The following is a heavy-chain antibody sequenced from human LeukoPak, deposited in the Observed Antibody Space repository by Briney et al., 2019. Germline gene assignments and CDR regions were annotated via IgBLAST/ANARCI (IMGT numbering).Heavy chain of an antibody. J-gene: IGHJ4*02. Sequence: PGGSLRLSCAASGFTFNNYWMHWVRQAPGKGLVWVSRINSDGSSTNYADSVKGRFTISRDNAKNTLYLQINSLRAEDTAVYFCVSTDWNSVGHLVYWGQGTLVTV. CDR1: GFTFNNYW. CDR3: VSTDWNSVGHLVY. V-gene: IGHV3-74*01. CDR2: INSDGSST. D-gene: IGHD1/OR15-1a*01.